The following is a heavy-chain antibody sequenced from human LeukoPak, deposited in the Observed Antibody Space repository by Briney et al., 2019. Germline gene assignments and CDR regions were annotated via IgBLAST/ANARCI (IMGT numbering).Heavy chain of an antibody. CDR2: IYHTGST. V-gene: IGHV4-39*01. J-gene: IGHJ3*02. CDR1: GGSISSSLYY. D-gene: IGHD1-26*01. Sequence: SETLSLTCSVSGGSISSSLYYWAWIRQTPGKGLEWIGSIYHTGSTYYNPPLKSRVTISVDTAKNQLSVKLSSVTTADTAVFYCARHNSGSYYWGGFEIWGQGTTVTVSS. CDR3: ARHNSGSYYWGGFEI.